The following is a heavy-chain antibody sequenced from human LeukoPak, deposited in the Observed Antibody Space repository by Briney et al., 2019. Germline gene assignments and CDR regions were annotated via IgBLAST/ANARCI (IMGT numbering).Heavy chain of an antibody. CDR3: ASLSGYYYHY. V-gene: IGHV3-48*04. Sequence: TGGSLRLSCAASGFTFSSYSMNWVRQAPGKGLEWVSYISSSSSTIYYADSVKGRFTISRDNAKNSLYLQMNSLRAEDTAVYYCASLSGYYYHYWGQGTLVTVSS. J-gene: IGHJ4*02. CDR1: GFTFSSYS. D-gene: IGHD3-22*01. CDR2: ISSSSSTI.